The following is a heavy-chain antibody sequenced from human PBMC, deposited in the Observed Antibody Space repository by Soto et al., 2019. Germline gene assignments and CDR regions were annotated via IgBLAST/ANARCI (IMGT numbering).Heavy chain of an antibody. D-gene: IGHD1-26*01. Sequence: GSLRLSCAASGFTFSNYSMSWVRQAPGKGLEWVSGIGGGGDDTYYADSVKGRFIISRDNSKSTLSLRLNGLRAEDTAVYYCAKYRMKHNYLLDSSDMWDHGTRVT. V-gene: IGHV3-23*01. J-gene: IGHJ3*02. CDR1: GFTFSNYS. CDR3: AKYRMKHNYLLDSSDM. CDR2: IGGGGDDT.